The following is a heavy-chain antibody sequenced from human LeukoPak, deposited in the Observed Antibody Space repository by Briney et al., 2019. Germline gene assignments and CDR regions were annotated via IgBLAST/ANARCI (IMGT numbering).Heavy chain of an antibody. CDR1: GYSFTSYW. Sequence: GESLKISCKGSGYSFTSYWIGWVRQMPGKGQEWMGIIYPGDSDTRYSPSFQGQVTISADKSISTAYLQWSSLKASDTAMYYCARHVGHGHNFEQYFDYWGQGTLVTVSS. J-gene: IGHJ4*02. V-gene: IGHV5-51*01. CDR3: ARHVGHGHNFEQYFDY. D-gene: IGHD5-24*01. CDR2: IYPGDSDT.